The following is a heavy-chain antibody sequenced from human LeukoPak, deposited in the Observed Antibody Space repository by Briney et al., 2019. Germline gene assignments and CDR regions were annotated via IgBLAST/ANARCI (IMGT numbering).Heavy chain of an antibody. CDR3: ARISRIVAARDYYYGMDV. Sequence: PSETLSLTCGVSGGSFSGYYWSWIRQPPGKGLEWIGEINHGGSTNYNPSLKSRVTISVDTSKNQFSLKMRSVTAADTAVYYCARISRIVAARDYYYGMDVWGQGTTVTVSS. V-gene: IGHV4-34*01. J-gene: IGHJ6*02. CDR1: GGSFSGYY. CDR2: INHGGST. D-gene: IGHD2-15*01.